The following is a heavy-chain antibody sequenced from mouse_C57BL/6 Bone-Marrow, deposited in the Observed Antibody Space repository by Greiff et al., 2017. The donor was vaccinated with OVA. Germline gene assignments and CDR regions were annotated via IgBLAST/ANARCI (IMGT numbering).Heavy chain of an antibody. V-gene: IGHV3-6*01. CDR2: ISYDGSN. D-gene: IGHD1-1*01. J-gene: IGHJ4*01. CDR1: GYSITSGYY. CDR3: ASDGLHYYGSSSYYYAMDY. Sequence: DVQLQESGPGLVKPSQSLSLTCSVTGYSITSGYYWNWIRQFPGNKLEWMGYISYDGSNNYNPSLKNRISITRDTSKNQFFLKLNSVTTEDTATYYCASDGLHYYGSSSYYYAMDYWGQGTSVTVSS.